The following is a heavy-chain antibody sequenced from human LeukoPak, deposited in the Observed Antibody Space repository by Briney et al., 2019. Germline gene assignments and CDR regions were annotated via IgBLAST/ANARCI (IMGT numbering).Heavy chain of an antibody. J-gene: IGHJ4*02. CDR1: GFTFSSYA. Sequence: GGSLRLSCAASGFTFSSYAMSWVRQAPGKGLEWVSAISGSGGSTYYADSVKGRFTISRDNSKNTLYLQMNSLRAEDTAVYYCASGHSNSWESLWYWGQGTLVTVSS. V-gene: IGHV3-23*01. CDR2: ISGSGGST. D-gene: IGHD6-13*01. CDR3: ASGHSNSWESLWY.